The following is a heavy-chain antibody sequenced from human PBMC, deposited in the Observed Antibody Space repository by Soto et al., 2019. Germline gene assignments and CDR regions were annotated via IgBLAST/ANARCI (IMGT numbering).Heavy chain of an antibody. CDR1: GFTFSSYG. J-gene: IGHJ6*02. CDR2: ISYDGSNK. V-gene: IGHV3-30*18. CDR3: AKGREGIDFWSGYYPTMDV. Sequence: RLSCAASGFTFSSYGMHWVRQAPGKGLEWVAVISYDGSNKYYADSVKGRFTISRDNSKNTLSLQMNSLRAEDTAVYYCAKGREGIDFWSGYYPTMDVWGQGTTVTVSS. D-gene: IGHD3-3*01.